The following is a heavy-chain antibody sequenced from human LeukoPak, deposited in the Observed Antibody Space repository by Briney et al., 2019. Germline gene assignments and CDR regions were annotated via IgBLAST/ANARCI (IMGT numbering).Heavy chain of an antibody. D-gene: IGHD5-24*01. V-gene: IGHV4-38-2*02. CDR3: ARGQEWLQLLNYFDY. CDR1: GYSISSGYY. CDR2: IYHSGST. Sequence: SETLSLTCTVSGYSISSGYYWGWVRQPPGKGLEWIGSIYHSGSTYYNPSLKSRVTISVDTSKNQFSLKLSSVTAADTAVYYCARGQEWLQLLNYFDYWGQGTLVTVSS. J-gene: IGHJ4*02.